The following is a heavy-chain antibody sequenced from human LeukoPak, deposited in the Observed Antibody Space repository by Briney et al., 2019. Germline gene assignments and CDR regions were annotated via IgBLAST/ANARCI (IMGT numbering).Heavy chain of an antibody. CDR1: GGSISTYY. CDR3: AMEPDTVTIGV. D-gene: IGHD4-17*01. J-gene: IGHJ4*02. V-gene: IGHV4-59*01. Sequence: SETLSLTCTVAGGSISTYYWSWIRQPPGKGLEWIGYISYSGSTNYNPSLKSRVTISLDTSKNQFSLKLSSVTAADTAVYYCAMEPDTVTIGVWGQGTLVTVSS. CDR2: ISYSGST.